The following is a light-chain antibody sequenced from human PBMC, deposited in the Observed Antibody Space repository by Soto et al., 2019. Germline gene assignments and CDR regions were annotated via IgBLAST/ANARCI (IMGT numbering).Light chain of an antibody. CDR3: TQFSYLPLT. V-gene: IGKV2-24*01. Sequence: VLTQTPLSSPVTLGQPASISCRSSQSLVYSDGNTYLSWLQQRPGQPPRLLIYQVSNRFSGVPDRFSGSGAGTDFTLKIRTLEAEDVGVYASTQFSYLPLTCDQGTKVEIK. J-gene: IGKJ1*01. CDR2: QVS. CDR1: QSLVYSDGNTY.